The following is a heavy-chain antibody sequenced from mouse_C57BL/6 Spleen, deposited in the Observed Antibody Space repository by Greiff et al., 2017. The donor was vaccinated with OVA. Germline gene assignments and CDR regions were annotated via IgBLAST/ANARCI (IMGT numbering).Heavy chain of an antibody. Sequence: VQLQQSGPELVKPGASVKISCKASGYAFSSSWMNWVKQRPGKGLEWIGRIYPGDGDTNYNGKFKGKATLTADKSSSTAYMQLSSLTSEDSAVYFCARRGLLRYFDVWGTGTTVTVSS. D-gene: IGHD1-1*01. V-gene: IGHV1-82*01. CDR1: GYAFSSSW. CDR3: ARRGLLRYFDV. J-gene: IGHJ1*03. CDR2: IYPGDGDT.